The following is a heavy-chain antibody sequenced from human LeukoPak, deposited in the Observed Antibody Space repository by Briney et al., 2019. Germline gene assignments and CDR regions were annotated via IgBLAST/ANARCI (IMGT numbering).Heavy chain of an antibody. CDR2: T. CDR1: GGSISSGGYY. D-gene: IGHD6-19*01. J-gene: IGHJ4*02. V-gene: IGHV4-31*03. CDR3: ARGGWYVLDY. Sequence: SETLSLTCTVSGGSISSGGYYWSWIRQHPGKGLEWIGYTYYNPSLKSRVTISVDTSKNQFSLKLSSVTAADTAVYYCARGGWYVLDYWGQGTLVTVSS.